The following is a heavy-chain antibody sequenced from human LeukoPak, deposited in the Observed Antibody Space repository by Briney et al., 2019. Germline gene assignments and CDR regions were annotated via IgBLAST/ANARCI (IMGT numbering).Heavy chain of an antibody. Sequence: SETLSLTCTVSGGSISSSSDYWGWIRQSPGKGLEWIGSIYYSGSTYYNPSLKSRVTISVDTSKNQFSLKLSSVTAANSAVYYCARQDYYDSSGLFDPWGQGTLVTVSS. CDR1: GGSISSSSDY. D-gene: IGHD3-22*01. V-gene: IGHV4-39*07. CDR2: IYYSGST. CDR3: ARQDYYDSSGLFDP. J-gene: IGHJ5*02.